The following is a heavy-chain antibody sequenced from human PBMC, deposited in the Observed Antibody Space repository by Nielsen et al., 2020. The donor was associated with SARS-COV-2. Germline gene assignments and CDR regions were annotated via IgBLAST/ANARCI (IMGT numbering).Heavy chain of an antibody. D-gene: IGHD1-26*01. CDR1: GYTFTSYG. CDR3: ARQRSPYYYYYYMDV. CDR2: ISAYNGNT. J-gene: IGHJ6*03. V-gene: IGHV1-18*04. Sequence: ASVKVSCKASGYTFTSYGISWVRQAPGQGLEWMGWISAYNGNTNYAQKLQGRVTMTTDTSTSTAYMELRSLRSDDTAVYYCARQRSPYYYYYYMDVWGKGTTVTVSS.